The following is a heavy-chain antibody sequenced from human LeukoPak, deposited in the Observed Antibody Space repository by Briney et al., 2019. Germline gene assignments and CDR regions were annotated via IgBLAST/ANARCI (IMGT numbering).Heavy chain of an antibody. CDR3: ARDRRTSGYSYGYDY. V-gene: IGHV4-4*07. D-gene: IGHD5-18*01. CDR1: GGSISSYY. J-gene: IGHJ4*02. CDR2: IYTSGST. Sequence: SETLSLTCTVSGGSISSYYWSWIRQPAGKGLEWIGRIYTSGSTNYNPSLKSRVTMSVDTSKNQFSLKLSSVTAADTAVYYCARDRRTSGYSYGYDYWGQGTLVTVSS.